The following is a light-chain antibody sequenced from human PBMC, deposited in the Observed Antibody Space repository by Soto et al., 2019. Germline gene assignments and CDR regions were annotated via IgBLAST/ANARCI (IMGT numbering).Light chain of an antibody. CDR3: FLWYDSRPV. CDR2: DTS. J-gene: IGLJ1*01. Sequence: QAVVTQEPSLTVSPGGTLTLTCDSSTGAVTGGQYTYWFQQKPGQAPRTLIYDTSKKHDWTPARFSGSLLGGKAVLTLSGAQPEDEAEYYCFLWYDSRPVFGTGTKLTVL. V-gene: IGLV7-46*01. CDR1: TGAVTGGQY.